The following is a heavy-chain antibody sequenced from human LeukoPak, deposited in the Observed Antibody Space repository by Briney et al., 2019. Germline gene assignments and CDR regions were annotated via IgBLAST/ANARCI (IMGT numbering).Heavy chain of an antibody. Sequence: SETLSLTCTVSGGSISSYYWSWIRQPPEKGLEWIGYIYYSGSTNYNPSLKSRVTISVDTSKNQFSLKLSSVTAADTAVYYCARTLYGMDVWGQGTTVTVSS. CDR3: ARTLYGMDV. CDR1: GGSISSYY. V-gene: IGHV4-59*01. J-gene: IGHJ6*02. CDR2: IYYSGST.